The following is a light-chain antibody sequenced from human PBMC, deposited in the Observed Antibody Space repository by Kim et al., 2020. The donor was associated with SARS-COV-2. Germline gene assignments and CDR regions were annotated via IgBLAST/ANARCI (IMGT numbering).Light chain of an antibody. CDR1: QSVSSN. Sequence: LSVSPGERATLPCRASQSVSSNLAWYQQKPGQAPRLLIYGASTRATGIPARFSGSGSGTEFTLTISSLQSEDFAVYYCQQYNNWRTFGQGTKLEI. J-gene: IGKJ2*01. CDR2: GAS. V-gene: IGKV3-15*01. CDR3: QQYNNWRT.